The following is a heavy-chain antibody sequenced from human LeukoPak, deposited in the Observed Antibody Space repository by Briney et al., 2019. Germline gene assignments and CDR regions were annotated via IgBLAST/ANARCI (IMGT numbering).Heavy chain of an antibody. CDR2: IRYDGNDK. CDR1: GLTFSTYG. V-gene: IGHV3-30*02. CDR3: AKDGCTNGVCTNDY. D-gene: IGHD2-8*01. Sequence: TGGSLRLSCAASGLTFSTYGMHWVRQAPGKGLEWVAFIRYDGNDKYYADSVKDRFTISRDNSKNTLFLQMNSLRVEDTAMYYCAKDGCTNGVCTNDYWGQGTLVTVSP. J-gene: IGHJ4*02.